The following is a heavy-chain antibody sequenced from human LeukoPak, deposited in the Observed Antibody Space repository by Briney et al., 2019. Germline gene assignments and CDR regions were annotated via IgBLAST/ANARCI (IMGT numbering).Heavy chain of an antibody. J-gene: IGHJ4*02. Sequence: GGSLRLSCAASGFTFSSYAMSWVRQAPGKGLEWVSAISGSGGSTYYADSVKGRFTISRDNSKNTLYLQMNSLRAEDTAVYYCAKGQNYYDSSGVDYWGQGTLVTVSS. CDR2: ISGSGGST. D-gene: IGHD3-22*01. V-gene: IGHV3-23*01. CDR1: GFTFSSYA. CDR3: AKGQNYYDSSGVDY.